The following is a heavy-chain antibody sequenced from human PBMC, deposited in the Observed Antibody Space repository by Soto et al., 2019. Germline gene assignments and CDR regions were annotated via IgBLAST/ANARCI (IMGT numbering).Heavy chain of an antibody. V-gene: IGHV4-34*01. CDR3: ASINQLLYMDV. CDR2: INHSGST. D-gene: IGHD2-2*01. J-gene: IGHJ6*03. CDR1: GGSFSGYY. Sequence: PSETLSLTCAVYGGSFSGYYWSWIRQPPGKGLEWIGEINHSGSTNYNPSLKSRVTISVDTSKNQFSLKLSSVTAADTAVYYCASINQLLYMDVWGKGTTVTVSS.